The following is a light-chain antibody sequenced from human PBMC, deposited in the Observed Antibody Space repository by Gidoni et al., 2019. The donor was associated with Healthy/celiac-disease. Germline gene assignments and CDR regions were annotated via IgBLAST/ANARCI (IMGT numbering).Light chain of an antibody. CDR1: QSVSSY. Sequence: EIVLTQSPATLSLSPGERATLSCRASQSVSSYLAWYQQKPGQAPRLLIYAASNRATGIPARFSGSESVTDFTLTISSLEPEDFAVYYCQQRSNWPFTFGGGTKVEIK. CDR3: QQRSNWPFT. CDR2: AAS. V-gene: IGKV3-11*01. J-gene: IGKJ4*01.